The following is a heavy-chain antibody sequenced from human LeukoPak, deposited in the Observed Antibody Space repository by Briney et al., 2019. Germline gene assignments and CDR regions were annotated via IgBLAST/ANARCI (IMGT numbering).Heavy chain of an antibody. J-gene: IGHJ4*02. V-gene: IGHV3-21*01. Sequence: PGGSLRLSCAASGFDVSFNYVGWVRQAPGKGLEWVSSISSRTTYIYYADSVKGRFTISRDNAKNSLFLQMNSLRAEDTAFYYCARRDDSLGYWGQGTLVTVSS. CDR3: ARRDDSLGY. D-gene: IGHD1-1*01. CDR2: ISSRTTYI. CDR1: GFDVSFNY.